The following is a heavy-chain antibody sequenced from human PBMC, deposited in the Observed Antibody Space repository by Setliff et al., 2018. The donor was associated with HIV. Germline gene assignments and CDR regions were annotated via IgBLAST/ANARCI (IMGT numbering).Heavy chain of an antibody. CDR3: ARCYYNFWSGYPLDYMDV. Sequence: RSSETLSLTCTVSHGSISPFYWSWMRQPPGKGLEWIGYIFYTGTTKYNPSLKSRVSMSVDMSKNQLSLKLKSVTAADTAVYYCARCYYNFWSGYPLDYMDVWGKGTTVTVSS. J-gene: IGHJ6*03. CDR2: IFYTGTT. V-gene: IGHV4-59*01. D-gene: IGHD3-3*01. CDR1: HGSISPFY.